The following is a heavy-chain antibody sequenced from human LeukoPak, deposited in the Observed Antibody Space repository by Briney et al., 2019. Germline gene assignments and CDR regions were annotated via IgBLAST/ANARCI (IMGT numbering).Heavy chain of an antibody. CDR1: GFTFSNYG. CDR2: INWNGGST. V-gene: IGHV3-20*04. J-gene: IGHJ3*02. CDR3: ARSSHPDYEEPFDI. Sequence: GGSLRLSCAAFGFTFSNYGMHWVRQAPGKGLEWVSGINWNGGSTGYADSVKGRFTISRDNAKNSLYLQMNSLRAEDTALYYCARSSHPDYEEPFDIWGQGTMVTVSS. D-gene: IGHD3-22*01.